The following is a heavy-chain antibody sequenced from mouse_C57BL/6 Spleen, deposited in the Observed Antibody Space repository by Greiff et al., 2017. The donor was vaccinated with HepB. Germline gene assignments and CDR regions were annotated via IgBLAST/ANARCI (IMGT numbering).Heavy chain of an antibody. J-gene: IGHJ3*01. D-gene: IGHD2-4*01. Sequence: EVKLQESGGGLVKPGGSLKLSCAASGFTFSDYGMHWVRQAPEKGLEWVAYISSGSSTIYYADTVKGRFTISRDNAKNTLFLQMTSLRSEDTAMYYCARGDDDYAWFAYWGKGTLVTVSA. CDR3: ARGDDDYAWFAY. CDR2: ISSGSSTI. CDR1: GFTFSDYG. V-gene: IGHV5-17*01.